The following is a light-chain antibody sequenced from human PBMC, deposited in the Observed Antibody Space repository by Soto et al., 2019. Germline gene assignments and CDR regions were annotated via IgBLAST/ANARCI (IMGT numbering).Light chain of an antibody. V-gene: IGKV3-15*01. Sequence: EIVMTQSPATLSVSPGERATLSCRASQSIRTNLAWYQQKPGQAPRLLIFGASTRAIAIPARFSGSGSGTEFTLTISSLQSEDFAVYYRQHYNERPLTFGGGTKV. CDR1: QSIRTN. CDR3: QHYNERPLT. J-gene: IGKJ4*01. CDR2: GAS.